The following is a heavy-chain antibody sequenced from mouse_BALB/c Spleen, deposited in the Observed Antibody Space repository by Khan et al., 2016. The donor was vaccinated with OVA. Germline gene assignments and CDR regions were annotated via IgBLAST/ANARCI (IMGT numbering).Heavy chain of an antibody. CDR3: ARRGYDYGRGALFAY. CDR1: GFSLANYS. J-gene: IGHJ3*01. D-gene: IGHD2-4*01. CDR2: IWSAGST. V-gene: IGHV2-2*02. Sequence: QVLLKQSGPGLVQPSQSLSITCTVSGFSLANYSVHWVRQSPGKGLEWLGVIWSAGSTDYNAAFMSRLTINKDNSRSHVFFKMNSLQPNDTAIYYCARRGYDYGRGALFAYWGQGTLVTVSA.